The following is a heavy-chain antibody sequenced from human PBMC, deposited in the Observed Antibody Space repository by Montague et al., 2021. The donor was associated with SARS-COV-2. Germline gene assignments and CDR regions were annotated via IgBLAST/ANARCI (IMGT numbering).Heavy chain of an antibody. V-gene: IGHV4-59*08. CDR3: ARHYSATLPAVY. CDR2: ISDSGST. CDR1: GGSISRFY. Sequence: SETLSLTCTVYGGSISRFYWSWFRQPTGKGLEWIGYISDSGSTNYNPSLTSRVTMSVDTSKNQFSLKVNSVTAADTAVYYCARHYSATLPAVYWGQGTLVTVSS. D-gene: IGHD2-15*01. J-gene: IGHJ4*02.